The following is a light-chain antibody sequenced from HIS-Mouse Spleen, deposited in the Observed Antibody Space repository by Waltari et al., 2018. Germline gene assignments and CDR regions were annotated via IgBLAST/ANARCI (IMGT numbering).Light chain of an antibody. J-gene: IGLJ1*01. V-gene: IGLV3-25*03. CDR3: QSADSSGTYV. CDR2: KDS. CDR1: ALPKQY. Sequence: SYELTQPPSVSVSPGQTARITCSGDALPKQYAYWYQQKPGQAPVLVIYKDSERPSGIPERCSGSRSGTTVTLTISGVQAEDEADYYCQSADSSGTYVFGTGTKVTVL.